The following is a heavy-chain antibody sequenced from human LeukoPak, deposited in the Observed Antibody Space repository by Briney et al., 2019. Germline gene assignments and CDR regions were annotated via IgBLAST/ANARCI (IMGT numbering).Heavy chain of an antibody. CDR1: GFTFSDHN. J-gene: IGHJ6*03. CDR2: I. D-gene: IGHD2-15*01. CDR3: ARVLRYCSGGNCYSGGLGYMDV. V-gene: IGHV3-11*01. Sequence: GGSLRLSCAASGFTFSDHNMRWIRQAPGKGLEWVSSIADSVKGRFTISRDNAKNSLFLQMNSLRAEDTAVYYCARVLRYCSGGNCYSGGLGYMDVWGKGTTVTISS.